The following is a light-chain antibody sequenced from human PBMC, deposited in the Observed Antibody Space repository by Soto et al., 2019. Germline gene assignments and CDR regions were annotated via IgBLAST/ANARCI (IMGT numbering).Light chain of an antibody. Sequence: IHMTHSPSSLSASVRDSVIITCRARQSVRSYLIWYQHRPVDVPKLLIYAASSLQRGVPSRFSSSGCGKDFTLIISSLQPEDFATYSRQKNNHAPTTFGQGTKVDI. J-gene: IGKJ1*01. CDR3: QKNNHAPTT. CDR1: QSVRSY. V-gene: IGKV1-39*01. CDR2: AAS.